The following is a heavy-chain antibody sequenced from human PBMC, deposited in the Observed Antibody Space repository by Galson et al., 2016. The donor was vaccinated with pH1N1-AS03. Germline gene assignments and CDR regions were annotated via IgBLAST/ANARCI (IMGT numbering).Heavy chain of an antibody. CDR2: IHPIFGTP. J-gene: IGHJ4*02. Sequence: SVKVSCKASGGTFSNYAISWMRQAPGQGLEWMGGIHPIFGTPSYAQKFRGRLTITADPSTSAAYMELTSLTSEDTAIYYCARDRHYDTSGRFYYESEHWGQGTLVIVSS. CDR1: GGTFSNYA. D-gene: IGHD3-22*01. V-gene: IGHV1-69*13. CDR3: ARDRHYDTSGRFYYESEH.